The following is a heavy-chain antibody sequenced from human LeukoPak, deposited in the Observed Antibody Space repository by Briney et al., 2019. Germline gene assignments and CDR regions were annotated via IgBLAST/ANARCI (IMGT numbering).Heavy chain of an antibody. CDR1: GYTFTSYG. Sequence: ASVKVSCKASGYTFTSYGISWVRQAPGQGLEWMGWISAYNGNTNYVEKLQGRVTMTIDTSTSTAYMELRSLRSDDTAVYYCATRGDTVLREYWGQGTLVTVSS. V-gene: IGHV1-18*01. CDR3: ATRGDTVLREY. J-gene: IGHJ4*02. CDR2: ISAYNGNT. D-gene: IGHD3-3*01.